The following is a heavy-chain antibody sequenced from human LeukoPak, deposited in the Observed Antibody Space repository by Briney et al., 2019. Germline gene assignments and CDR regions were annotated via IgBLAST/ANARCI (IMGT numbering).Heavy chain of an antibody. Sequence: PSETLSLTCTVSGGSISSHYWSWIRQPPGKGLEWIGYIYYSGSTNYNPSLKSRVTISVDTSKNQFSLKLSSVTAADTAVYYCARGGLDQLPPGQHDYYCYYMDVWGKGTTVTVSS. V-gene: IGHV4-59*11. J-gene: IGHJ6*03. CDR1: GGSISSHY. CDR2: IYYSGST. D-gene: IGHD2-2*01. CDR3: ARGGLDQLPPGQHDYYCYYMDV.